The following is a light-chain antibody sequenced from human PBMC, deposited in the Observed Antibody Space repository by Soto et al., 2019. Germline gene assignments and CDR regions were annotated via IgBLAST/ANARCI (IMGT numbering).Light chain of an antibody. V-gene: IGLV1-40*01. CDR1: SSNIGAGYD. Sequence: QSVLTQPPSVSGAPGQRVTISCTGSSSNIGAGYDVHWYQQFPGSAPRLLISGSSNRPSGVPDRFSGSKSGTSGFLAVTGLQAEDEADYYCQSYDFSLNLEVFGGGTKLTVL. CDR2: GSS. CDR3: QSYDFSLNLEV. J-gene: IGLJ2*01.